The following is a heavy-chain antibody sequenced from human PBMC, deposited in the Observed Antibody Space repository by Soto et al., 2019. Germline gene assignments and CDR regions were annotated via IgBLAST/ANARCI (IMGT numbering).Heavy chain of an antibody. CDR3: VRTSPEDSSLT. J-gene: IGHJ5*01. CDR1: GGSISRDGYS. Sequence: TYAVSGGSISRDGYSWSWIRQPPGKGLQWIGHIYEGGNTYYTPSLESRVAISTDKSKNQFSLRLSSVTAADTAVYFCVRTSPEDSSLTLGHGPLVIV. D-gene: IGHD6-6*01. V-gene: IGHV4-30-2*01. CDR2: IYEGGNT.